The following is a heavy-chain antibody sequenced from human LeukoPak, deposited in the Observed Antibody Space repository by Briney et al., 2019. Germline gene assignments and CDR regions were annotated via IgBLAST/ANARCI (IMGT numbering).Heavy chain of an antibody. V-gene: IGHV3-30*04. CDR2: ISYDETNK. CDR3: AKNGDRGAYCTGGTCYPYFYYYMDV. Sequence: HAGGSLRLSCAASGFTFTNYAMHWVRQAPGKGLEWVAVISYDETNKYYADSVKGRFTISRDNSKNTLYLQMNSLRAEDTAIYYCAKNGDRGAYCTGGTCYPYFYYYMDVWGKGTTVTI. D-gene: IGHD2-15*01. CDR1: GFTFTNYA. J-gene: IGHJ6*03.